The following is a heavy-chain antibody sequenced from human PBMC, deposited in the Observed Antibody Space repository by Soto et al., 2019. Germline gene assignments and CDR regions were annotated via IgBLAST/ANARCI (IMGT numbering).Heavy chain of an antibody. CDR3: ARAHLGGYCSGGSCYHNWFDP. J-gene: IGHJ5*02. CDR2: IYYSGST. Sequence: SETLSLTCTVSGGSISSGGYYWSWIRQHPGKGLEWIGYIYYSGSTYYNPSLKSRVTISVDTSKNQFSLKLSSVTAADTAVYYCARAHLGGYCSGGSCYHNWFDPWGQGTLVTVSS. CDR1: GGSISSGGYY. V-gene: IGHV4-31*03. D-gene: IGHD2-15*01.